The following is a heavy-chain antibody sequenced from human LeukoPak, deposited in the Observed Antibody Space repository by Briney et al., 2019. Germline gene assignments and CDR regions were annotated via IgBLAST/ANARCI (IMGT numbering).Heavy chain of an antibody. CDR3: ARDHLDTSAGTYYYYMDV. D-gene: IGHD3-10*01. CDR1: GFTFSGYS. CDR2: ISTSSSYI. V-gene: IGHV3-21*01. Sequence: GGSLRLSCTASGFTFSGYSMNWVRQAPGKGLEWVSSISTSSSYIYYADSVKGRFTISRDNARKSLYLQMNSLRAEDTAVYCCARDHLDTSAGTYYYYMDVWGKGTTVTISS. J-gene: IGHJ6*03.